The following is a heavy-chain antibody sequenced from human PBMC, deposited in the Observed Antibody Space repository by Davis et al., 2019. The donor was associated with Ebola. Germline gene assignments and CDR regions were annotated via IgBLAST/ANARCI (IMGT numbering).Heavy chain of an antibody. Sequence: GGSLRLSCAASGFTFSSYGMHWVRQAPGKGLEWVAVIWYDGSNKYYADSVKGRFTISRDNSKNTLYLQMNSLRAEDTAVYYCAREYSSSSDYYYYYGMDVWGQGTTVTVSS. D-gene: IGHD6-6*01. V-gene: IGHV3-33*01. CDR2: IWYDGSNK. CDR3: AREYSSSSDYYYYYGMDV. CDR1: GFTFSSYG. J-gene: IGHJ6*02.